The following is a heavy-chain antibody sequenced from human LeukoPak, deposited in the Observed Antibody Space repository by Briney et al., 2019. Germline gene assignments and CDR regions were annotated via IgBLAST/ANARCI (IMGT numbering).Heavy chain of an antibody. Sequence: SETLSLTCAVYGGSFSGYYWSWIRQPPGMGLEWIGEINHSGSTNYNPSLKSRVTISVDTSKNQFSLKLSSVTAADTAVYYCARAGGSNYQALFDYWGQGTLFTVSS. CDR2: INHSGST. D-gene: IGHD5-24*01. CDR3: ARAGGSNYQALFDY. V-gene: IGHV4-34*01. CDR1: GGSFSGYY. J-gene: IGHJ4*02.